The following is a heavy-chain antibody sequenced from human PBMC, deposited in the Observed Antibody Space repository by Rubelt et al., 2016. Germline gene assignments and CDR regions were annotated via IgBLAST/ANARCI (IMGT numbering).Heavy chain of an antibody. J-gene: IGHJ4*02. Sequence: QVQLQESGPGLVKPSETLSLTCTVSGGSVSSGSYYWSWIRQPPGKGLEWIGSIYHSGSTYYNPSRKSRVTISVDTSNNRFSRKLSSVTAADTAVYYCASGYSGYWGQGTLVTVSS. D-gene: IGHD1-1*01. CDR2: IYHSGST. CDR1: GGSVSSGSYY. V-gene: IGHV4-39*07. CDR3: ASGYSGY.